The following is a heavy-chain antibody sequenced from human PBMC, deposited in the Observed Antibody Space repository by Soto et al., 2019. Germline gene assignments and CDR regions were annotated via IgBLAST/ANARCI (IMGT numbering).Heavy chain of an antibody. V-gene: IGHV3-30-3*01. Sequence: QVQLVESGGGVVQPGRSLRLSCAASGFTFSSYAMHWVRQAPGKGLKWVAVISYDGSNKYYADSVKGRFTISRDNSKNTLYLQMNSLRAEDTAVYYCASSTWIQLWRTVDWGQGTLVTVSS. D-gene: IGHD5-18*01. J-gene: IGHJ4*02. CDR1: GFTFSSYA. CDR3: ASSTWIQLWRTVD. CDR2: ISYDGSNK.